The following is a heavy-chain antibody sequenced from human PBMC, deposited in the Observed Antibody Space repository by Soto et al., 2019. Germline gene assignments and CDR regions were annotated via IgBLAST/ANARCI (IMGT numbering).Heavy chain of an antibody. J-gene: IGHJ4*02. CDR1: GFTFNNYG. V-gene: IGHV3-30*18. Sequence: GGSLRLSCAASGFTFNNYGMHWVRQAPGKGLEWVVVISFDGRNTYYADSVKGRFTISRDNSKNTLYLQMNSLRAEDTAVYYCAKSGSRTYYYDSSDYWGQGTLVTVSS. D-gene: IGHD3-22*01. CDR3: AKSGSRTYYYDSSDY. CDR2: ISFDGRNT.